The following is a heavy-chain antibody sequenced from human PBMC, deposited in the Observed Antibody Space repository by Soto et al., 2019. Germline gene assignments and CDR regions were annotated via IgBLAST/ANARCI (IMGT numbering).Heavy chain of an antibody. V-gene: IGHV3-48*03. J-gene: IGHJ6*02. D-gene: IGHD1-26*01. CDR2: ISGPGSTI. CDR3: VRAPHTYSGYYFYGLDV. CDR1: GFTFSDFD. Sequence: PGGSLRLSCAASGFTFSDFDMNWVRQAPGKGLEWVSYISGPGSTIYYADSVKGRFTISRDNAKNPLFLQMNSLRAEDTAVYYCVRAPHTYSGYYFYGLDVWGQGSTVTVSS.